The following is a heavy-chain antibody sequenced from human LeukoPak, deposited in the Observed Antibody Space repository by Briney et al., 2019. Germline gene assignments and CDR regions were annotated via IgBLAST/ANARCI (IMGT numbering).Heavy chain of an antibody. D-gene: IGHD3-10*01. CDR3: ARGRGLLRLFDY. CDR2: INHSGST. Sequence: SETLSLTCAVYGGSFSGYYWSWIRQPPGKGLEWIGEINHSGSTNYNPSLKSRVTISVDTSKNQFSLKLSSVTAADTAVYYCARGRGLLRLFDYWGQGTLVTVSS. CDR1: GGSFSGYY. V-gene: IGHV4-34*01. J-gene: IGHJ4*02.